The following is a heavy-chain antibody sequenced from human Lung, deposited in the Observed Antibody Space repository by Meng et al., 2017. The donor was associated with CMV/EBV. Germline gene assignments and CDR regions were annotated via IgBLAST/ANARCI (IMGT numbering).Heavy chain of an antibody. CDR1: GDSISSGEYF. D-gene: IGHD2-2*01. CDR3: ARGELLWDY. V-gene: IGHV4-30-4*01. CDR2: MDYRGST. J-gene: IGHJ4*02. Sequence: QVQPQWSGPRLVKPSQTLTLTRTVSGDSISSGEYFWSWIRQPPGKGLEWIGYMDYRGSTFYNPSLKSRVTIAVDTSKNQFSLKLSSVTAADTAVYFCARGELLWDYWGQGTLVTVSS.